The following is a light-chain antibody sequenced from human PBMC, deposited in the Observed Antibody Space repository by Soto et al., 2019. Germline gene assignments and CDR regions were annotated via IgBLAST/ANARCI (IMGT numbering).Light chain of an antibody. CDR3: PSYSASSALV. CDR1: SADIGAFNY. Sequence: QSALTQPASVSGSPGQSITLSCAGNSADIGAFNYVSWYQHHPGKAPKLLIYDVSDRPSGVSTRFSASTSANTASLTIYGLQADDEADYYCPSYSASSALVFGGGTKLTVL. V-gene: IGLV2-14*03. CDR2: DVS. J-gene: IGLJ3*02.